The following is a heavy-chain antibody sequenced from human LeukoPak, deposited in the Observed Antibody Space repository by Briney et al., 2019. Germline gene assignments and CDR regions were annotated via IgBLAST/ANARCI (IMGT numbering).Heavy chain of an antibody. CDR1: GFTFSNYW. CDR2: IKQDGSEE. CDR3: ARDKEYGDSSDY. D-gene: IGHD4-17*01. V-gene: IGHV3-7*01. Sequence: GGSLRLSCAASGFTFSNYWMSWVRQAPGKRLEWVANIKQDGSEEYYVDSVKGRFTISRDNAKNSLYLQMNSLRAADTAVYYCARDKEYGDSSDYRGQGTLVTVSS. J-gene: IGHJ4*02.